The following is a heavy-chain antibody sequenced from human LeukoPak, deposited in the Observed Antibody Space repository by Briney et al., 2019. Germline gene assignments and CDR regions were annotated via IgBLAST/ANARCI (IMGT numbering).Heavy chain of an antibody. V-gene: IGHV3-7*01. J-gene: IGHJ4*02. CDR2: IKTDGSEK. CDR1: GFTFSRYW. D-gene: IGHD3-22*01. CDR3: ARDHDSGAFDY. Sequence: PGGSLRLSCAASGFTFSRYWMSWVRQAPGKGLEWVANIKTDGSEKYYVDSLKGRFIISRDNAKNTLSLQMNSLRAEDTAVYYCARDHDSGAFDYWGQGTLVTVSS.